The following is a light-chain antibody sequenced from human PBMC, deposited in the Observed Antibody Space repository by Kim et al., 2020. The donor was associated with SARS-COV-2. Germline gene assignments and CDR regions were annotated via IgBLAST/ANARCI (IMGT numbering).Light chain of an antibody. Sequence: DIVMTQSPDSLAVSLGERATINCKSSQSVLHTSNSKNLLSWFQQKPGQPPKLLIYWASTRESGVPDRFSGSGSGTDFTLSISSLQAEDVAVYYCQQYYSGPNTFGQWTRLEIK. V-gene: IGKV4-1*01. CDR3: QQYYSGPNT. J-gene: IGKJ5*01. CDR2: WAS. CDR1: QSVLHTSNSKNL.